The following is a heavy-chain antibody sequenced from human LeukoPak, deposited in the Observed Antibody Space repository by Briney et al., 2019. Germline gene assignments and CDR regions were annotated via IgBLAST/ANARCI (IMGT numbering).Heavy chain of an antibody. J-gene: IGHJ3*02. Sequence: GGSLRLSCAASGFTFSSYAMSWVRQAPGKGLEWVSAISGSDGSTYYADSVKGRFTISRDNSKNTLYLQMNSLRAEDTAVYYCAKDLPRYCSSTSCPLAAFDIWGQGTMVTVSS. CDR2: ISGSDGST. D-gene: IGHD2-2*01. V-gene: IGHV3-23*01. CDR3: AKDLPRYCSSTSCPLAAFDI. CDR1: GFTFSSYA.